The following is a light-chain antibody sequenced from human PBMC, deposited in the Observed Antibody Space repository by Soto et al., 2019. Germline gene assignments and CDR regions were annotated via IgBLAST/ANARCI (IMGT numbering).Light chain of an antibody. Sequence: QSVLTQPPSASGTPGQWVTISCSGSSSNIGSNTVNWYQQLPGTAPKLLIYSNNQRPSGVPDRFSGSKSGTSASLAISGLQSEDEADYYCAAWDDSLNGGYVFGTGTKLTVL. V-gene: IGLV1-44*01. CDR2: SNN. J-gene: IGLJ1*01. CDR3: AAWDDSLNGGYV. CDR1: SSNIGSNT.